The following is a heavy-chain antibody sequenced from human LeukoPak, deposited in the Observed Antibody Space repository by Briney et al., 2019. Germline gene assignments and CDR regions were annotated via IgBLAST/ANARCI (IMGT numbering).Heavy chain of an antibody. CDR3: AKVSPEYYPYGMDV. V-gene: IGHV3-9*01. CDR1: GFTFDDYA. J-gene: IGHJ6*02. Sequence: GGSLRLSCAASGFTFDDYAMHWVRQAPGKGLEWVSGISWNSGSIGYADSVKGRFTISRDNAKNSLYLQMNSLRAEDTALYYCAKVSPEYYPYGMDVWGQGTTVTVSS. D-gene: IGHD3-10*01. CDR2: ISWNSGSI.